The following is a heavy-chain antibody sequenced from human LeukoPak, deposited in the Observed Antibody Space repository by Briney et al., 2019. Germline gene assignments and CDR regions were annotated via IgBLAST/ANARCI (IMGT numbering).Heavy chain of an antibody. Sequence: GESLKVSCKGSGYSFTSYWIGWVRQMPGKGLEWMGIIYPGDSDTRYSPSFQGQVTISADKSISTAYLQWSSLKASDTAMYYCASARYSSSWLRAEYFQHWGQGTLVTVSS. D-gene: IGHD6-13*01. J-gene: IGHJ1*01. V-gene: IGHV5-51*01. CDR2: IYPGDSDT. CDR3: ASARYSSSWLRAEYFQH. CDR1: GYSFTSYW.